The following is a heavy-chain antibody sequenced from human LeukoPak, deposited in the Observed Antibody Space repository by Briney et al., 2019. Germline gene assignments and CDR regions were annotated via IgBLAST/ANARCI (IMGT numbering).Heavy chain of an antibody. V-gene: IGHV3-15*01. CDR2: IKSKIDGGTT. CDR3: TTAGQN. CDR1: GFTFSNAW. Sequence: GGSLRLSYAASGFTFSNAWMSWVRQAPGKGLEWVGRIKSKIDGGTTDYAAPVKGRFTISRDDSKNTLYLQMNSLKTEDTAIYYCTTAGQNWGQGTLVTVSS. J-gene: IGHJ4*02.